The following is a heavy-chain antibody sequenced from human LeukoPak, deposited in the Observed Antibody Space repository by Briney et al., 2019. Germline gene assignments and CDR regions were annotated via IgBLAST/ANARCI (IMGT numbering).Heavy chain of an antibody. Sequence: GGSLRLSCAASGFTFSSYSMNWVRQAPGKGLEWVSSISSSSSYIYYADSVKGRFTISRDNAKNSLYLQMNSLRAEDTAVYYCATHYDFWSGYPFDYWGQGTLVTVSS. CDR2: ISSSSSYI. J-gene: IGHJ4*02. D-gene: IGHD3-3*01. CDR3: ATHYDFWSGYPFDY. V-gene: IGHV3-21*01. CDR1: GFTFSSYS.